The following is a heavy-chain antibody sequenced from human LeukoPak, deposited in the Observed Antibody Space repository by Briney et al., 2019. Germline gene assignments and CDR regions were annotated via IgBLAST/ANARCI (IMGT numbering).Heavy chain of an antibody. V-gene: IGHV4-4*07. CDR1: GGSIRSDH. J-gene: IGHJ4*02. CDR2: VFGGGNT. CDR3: SRVMPGRGKFDY. D-gene: IGHD2-2*01. Sequence: SETLSLTCTVSGGSIRSDHWNWIRQPAGKGLEWIGRVFGGGNTNYNPSLQSRVSTSVDTSKNQFSLHLNSVTAADTAVYYCSRVMPGRGKFDYWGQGILVTVSS.